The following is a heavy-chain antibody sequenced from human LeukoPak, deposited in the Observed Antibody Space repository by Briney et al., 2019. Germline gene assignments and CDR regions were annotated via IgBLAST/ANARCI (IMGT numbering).Heavy chain of an antibody. Sequence: SETLSLTCTVSGGSISRYYWSWIRQPPGKGLEWIGYIYYSGSTNYNPSLKSRVTISVDTSKNQFSLKLSSVTAADTAVYYCARVSSSSLVDYWGQGTLVTVSS. D-gene: IGHD6-6*01. J-gene: IGHJ4*02. CDR2: IYYSGST. V-gene: IGHV4-59*01. CDR1: GGSISRYY. CDR3: ARVSSSSLVDY.